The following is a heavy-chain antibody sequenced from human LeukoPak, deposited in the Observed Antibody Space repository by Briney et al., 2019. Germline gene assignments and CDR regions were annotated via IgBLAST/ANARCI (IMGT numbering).Heavy chain of an antibody. CDR3: AQKSYTNFGFDP. D-gene: IGHD3-10*01. CDR2: IYYSGST. Sequence: SQTLSLTCTVSGGSISSGGYYWRWIRQHPGTGLEWIGYIYYSGSTYYNPSLKSRVTISVDTSKNQFSLKLSSVTAADTAVYYCAQKSYTNFGFDPWGQGTLVTVSS. CDR1: GGSISSGGYY. V-gene: IGHV4-31*03. J-gene: IGHJ5*02.